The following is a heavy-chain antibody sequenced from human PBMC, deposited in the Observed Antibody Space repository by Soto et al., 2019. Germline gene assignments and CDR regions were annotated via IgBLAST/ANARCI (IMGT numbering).Heavy chain of an antibody. Sequence: EVQLVESGGGLIQPGGSLRLSCAVSGFTVSSNYMSWVRQAPGKGLEWVSIINSGGSTYYADSVKGRFTISRDNSKNRQYLQINCLISGDTAVYYCARDPWYWGQGTLVTVSS. V-gene: IGHV3-53*01. CDR2: INSGGST. CDR3: ARDPWY. J-gene: IGHJ4*02. CDR1: GFTVSSNY.